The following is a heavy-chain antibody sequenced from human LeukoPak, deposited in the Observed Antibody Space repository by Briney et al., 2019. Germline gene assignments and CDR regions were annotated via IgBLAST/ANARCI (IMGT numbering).Heavy chain of an antibody. CDR1: GFTFSSYS. V-gene: IGHV3-21*01. D-gene: IGHD5-24*01. CDR3: ARDFKMATRSDSDY. Sequence: GGSLRLSCAASGFTFSSYSMNWVRQAPGKGLEWVSSISSSSSYIYYADSVKGRFTNSRDNAKNSLYLQMNSLRAEDTAVYYCARDFKMATRSDSDYWGQGTLVTVSS. CDR2: ISSSSSYI. J-gene: IGHJ4*02.